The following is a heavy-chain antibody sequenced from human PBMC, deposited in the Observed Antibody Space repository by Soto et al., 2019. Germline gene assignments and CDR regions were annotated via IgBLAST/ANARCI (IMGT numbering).Heavy chain of an antibody. V-gene: IGHV3-33*01. CDR3: ARDKTQERYQLLKAPWFDP. CDR1: GFTFSSYG. J-gene: IGHJ5*02. Sequence: PGGSLRLSCAASGFTFSSYGMHWVRQAPGKGLEWVAVIWYDGSNKYYADSVKGRFTISRDNSKNTLYLQMNSLRAEDTAVYYCARDKTQERYQLLKAPWFDPWGQGTLVTVSS. D-gene: IGHD2-2*01. CDR2: IWYDGSNK.